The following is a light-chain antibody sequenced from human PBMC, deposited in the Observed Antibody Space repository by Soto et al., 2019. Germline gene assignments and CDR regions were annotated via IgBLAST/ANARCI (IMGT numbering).Light chain of an antibody. CDR3: QQYAASPRT. V-gene: IGKV3-20*01. CDR1: QSVSNNY. Sequence: EVVLTQSPGTLSLSPRERATLSCRASQSVSNNYLAWYQHKPGQAPRLLIYGASNRAPGIPDRFSGSGSGQDFTLTISRLEPEDFAVYYCQQYAASPRTFGQWTLVEVK. CDR2: GAS. J-gene: IGKJ1*01.